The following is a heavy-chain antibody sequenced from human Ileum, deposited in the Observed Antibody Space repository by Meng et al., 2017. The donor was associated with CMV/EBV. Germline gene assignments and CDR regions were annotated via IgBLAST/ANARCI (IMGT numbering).Heavy chain of an antibody. Sequence: QVQLQESGPGLVKPSETLSLTCTVSGGSINNYYGSWIRQPPGKGLEWIGYVYYTGRTEYNPSLKSRISISVDTSKNQFSLKLNSVTTADTAMYYCTRDLGTSSSGVWGQGTLVTVS. CDR3: TRDLGTSSSGV. V-gene: IGHV4-59*01. J-gene: IGHJ4*02. D-gene: IGHD6-6*01. CDR1: GGSINNYY. CDR2: VYYTGRT.